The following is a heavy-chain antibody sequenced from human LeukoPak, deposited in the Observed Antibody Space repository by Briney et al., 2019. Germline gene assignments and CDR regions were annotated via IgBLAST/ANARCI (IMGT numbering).Heavy chain of an antibody. J-gene: IGHJ3*02. CDR2: IIPILGMA. V-gene: IGHV1-69*04. D-gene: IGHD6-13*01. CDR3: ARDLSGVAAAGGAFDI. CDR1: GGTFSSYA. Sequence: ASVKVSCKASGGTFSSYAISWVRQAPGQGLEWMGRIIPILGMANYAQKFQGRVTITADKSTSTAYMELSSLRSEDTAVYYCARDLSGVAAAGGAFDIWGQGTMVTVSS.